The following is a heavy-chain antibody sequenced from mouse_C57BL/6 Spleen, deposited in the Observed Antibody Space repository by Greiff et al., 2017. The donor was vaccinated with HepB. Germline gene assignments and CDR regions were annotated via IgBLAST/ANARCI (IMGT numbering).Heavy chain of an antibody. V-gene: IGHV1-4*01. CDR1: GYTFTSYT. D-gene: IGHD2-4*01. J-gene: IGHJ1*03. Sequence: VQLQQSGAELARPGASVKMSCKASGYTFTSYTMHWVKQRPGQGLEWIGYINPSSGYTKYNQKFKDKATLTADKSSSTAYMQLSSLTSEDSAVLYCARDDYDNWYFDVWGTGTTVTVSS. CDR3: ARDDYDNWYFDV. CDR2: INPSSGYT.